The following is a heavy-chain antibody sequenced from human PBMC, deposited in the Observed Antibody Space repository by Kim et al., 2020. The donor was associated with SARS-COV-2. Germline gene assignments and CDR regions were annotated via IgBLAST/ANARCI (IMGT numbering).Heavy chain of an antibody. Sequence: YAGAGKGRFTISRDNSKNTLYLQMNSLRAEDTAVYYCARGSSGSYYGMDVWGQGTTVTVSS. CDR3: ARGSSGSYYGMDV. V-gene: IGHV3-30*01. J-gene: IGHJ6*02. D-gene: IGHD1-26*01.